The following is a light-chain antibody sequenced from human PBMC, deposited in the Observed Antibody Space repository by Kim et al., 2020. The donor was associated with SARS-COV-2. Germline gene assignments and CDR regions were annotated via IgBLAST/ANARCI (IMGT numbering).Light chain of an antibody. CDR3: QQYYSVPLT. J-gene: IGKJ4*01. CDR1: QSVLASSNNKNY. Sequence: DIVMTQSTDSLDVSLGERATINCKSSQSVLASSNNKNYLAWYQQKPRQPPKLLIYWASTRESGVPDRFSGSGSGTDFTLTISSLQAEDVAVYYCQQYYSVPLTFGGGTKLEI. CDR2: WAS. V-gene: IGKV4-1*01.